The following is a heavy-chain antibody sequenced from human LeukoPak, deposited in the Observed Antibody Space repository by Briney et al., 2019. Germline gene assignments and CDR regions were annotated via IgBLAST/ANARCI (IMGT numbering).Heavy chain of an antibody. CDR1: AYTFTNYY. V-gene: IGHV1-46*01. Sequence: ASVKVSCKASAYTFTNYYIHWVRQAPGQGLEWMGIINPSGSSTTYAQKFQGRGTMTRDTSTSTVYMELSSLRSEDTAVYYCARPPEKFTTGDAFDIWGQGTMVTVSS. CDR2: INPSGSST. J-gene: IGHJ3*02. D-gene: IGHD1-1*01. CDR3: ARPPEKFTTGDAFDI.